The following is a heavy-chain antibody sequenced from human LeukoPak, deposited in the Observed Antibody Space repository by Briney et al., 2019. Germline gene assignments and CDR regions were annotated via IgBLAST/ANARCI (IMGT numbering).Heavy chain of an antibody. Sequence: GGSLRLSCAASGFTVSTNYMSWVRQAPGKGLEWVSLIYSGGSTYYTDSVKGRFAISRDNSKNTLFLQMNSLRAEDTAVYYCARGYSSGWYGDCWGQGTLVTVSS. D-gene: IGHD6-19*01. V-gene: IGHV3-53*01. J-gene: IGHJ4*02. CDR1: GFTVSTNY. CDR2: IYSGGST. CDR3: ARGYSSGWYGDC.